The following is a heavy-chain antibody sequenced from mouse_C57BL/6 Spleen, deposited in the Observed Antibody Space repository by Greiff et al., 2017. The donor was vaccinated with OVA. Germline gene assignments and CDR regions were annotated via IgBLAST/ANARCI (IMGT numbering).Heavy chain of an antibody. Sequence: QVQLQQPGAELVKPGASVKVSCKASGYTFTSYWMHWVKQRPGQGLEWIGMIHPSDSDTNYNQKFKGKATLTVDKSSSTAYMQLSSLTSEDSAVYYCAISGDGSLYYFDYWGQGTTLTVSS. CDR3: AISGDGSLYYFDY. J-gene: IGHJ2*01. CDR1: GYTFTSYW. D-gene: IGHD2-3*01. CDR2: IHPSDSDT. V-gene: IGHV1-74*01.